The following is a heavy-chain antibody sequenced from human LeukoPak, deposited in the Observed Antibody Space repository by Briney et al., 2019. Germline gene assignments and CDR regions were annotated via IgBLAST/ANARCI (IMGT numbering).Heavy chain of an antibody. V-gene: IGHV3-48*03. CDR1: GFTFSSYE. J-gene: IGHJ4*02. Sequence: GGSLRLSCAASGFTFSSYEMHWVRQAPGKGLEWVSYISSSDSTIYYADSVKGRFTISRDNAKNSLYLQMNSLRAEDTAVYYCARDYGGSSPFDYWVQGTLVTVSS. CDR2: ISSSDSTI. D-gene: IGHD4-23*01. CDR3: ARDYGGSSPFDY.